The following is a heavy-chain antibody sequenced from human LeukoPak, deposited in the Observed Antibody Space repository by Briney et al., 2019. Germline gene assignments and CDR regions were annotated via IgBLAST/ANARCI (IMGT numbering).Heavy chain of an antibody. CDR3: ARGGYSSGGSLGFGP. J-gene: IGHJ5*02. CDR2: INPNSGAT. CDR1: GYTFTGYY. V-gene: IGHV1-2*02. Sequence: ASVRVSCKASGYTFTGYYMHWARQAPGQGLEWMGWINPNSGATNYAQRFQGRVTVTRDTSISTAYMKLSRLTSDDTAVCYCARGGYSSGGSLGFGPWGQGTLVTVSS. D-gene: IGHD6-19*01.